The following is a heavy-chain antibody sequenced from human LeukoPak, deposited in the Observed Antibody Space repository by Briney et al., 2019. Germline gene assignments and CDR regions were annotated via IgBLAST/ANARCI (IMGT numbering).Heavy chain of an antibody. CDR1: GNSLTELA. CDR3: ATGRYDYVWGSHRPSYYMDV. J-gene: IGHJ6*03. Sequence: ASVKVSCKISGNSLTELAMHWVRQAPGKGLEWMGGFDLEDGETIYAQKFQGRVTMTEDTSTDTAYMELSSLRSEDTAVYYCATGRYDYVWGSHRPSYYMDVWGKGTTVTISS. D-gene: IGHD3-16*02. V-gene: IGHV1-24*01. CDR2: FDLEDGET.